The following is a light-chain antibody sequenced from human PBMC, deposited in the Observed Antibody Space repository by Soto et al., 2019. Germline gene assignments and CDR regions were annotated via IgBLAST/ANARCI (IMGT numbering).Light chain of an antibody. CDR1: QSVSSN. CDR3: QQYNNWGFT. V-gene: IGKV3-15*01. Sequence: EIVMTQSPATLSVSPGERATLSCRASQSVSSNLAWYQQKPCQAPRLLIYGASTRATGIPARFSGSGSGTEFTLTISSLPSEDFAVYYWQQYNNWGFTFGPGTKVDIK. CDR2: GAS. J-gene: IGKJ3*01.